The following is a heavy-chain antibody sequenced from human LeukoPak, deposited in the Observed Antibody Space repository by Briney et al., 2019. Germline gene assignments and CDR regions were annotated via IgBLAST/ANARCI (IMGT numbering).Heavy chain of an antibody. CDR1: GFTFSSFA. J-gene: IGHJ4*02. Sequence: GGSLRLSCAASGFTFSSFAVSWVRQAPGEGLEWVSGISGSGDRTDYADSVKGRFTISRDNSKNTLYLQMNSLRAEDTAVYYCAPYTYYFDHWGQGTLVTVSS. CDR3: APYTYYFDH. D-gene: IGHD2-2*02. V-gene: IGHV3-23*01. CDR2: ISGSGDRT.